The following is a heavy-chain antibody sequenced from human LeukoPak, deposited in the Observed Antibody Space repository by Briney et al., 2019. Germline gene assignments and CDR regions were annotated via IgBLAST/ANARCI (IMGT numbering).Heavy chain of an antibody. J-gene: IGHJ4*02. CDR3: ARASGGSYLYYFDY. CDR2: INWNGGST. Sequence: GGSLRLSCAASGFIFDDFGMNWVRQVPGKGLEWVSGINWNGGSTGCADSVKGRFTISRDNAKNALYLQMNSLRAEDTALYYCARASGGSYLYYFDYWGQGTLVTVSS. CDR1: GFIFDDFG. V-gene: IGHV3-20*04. D-gene: IGHD1-26*01.